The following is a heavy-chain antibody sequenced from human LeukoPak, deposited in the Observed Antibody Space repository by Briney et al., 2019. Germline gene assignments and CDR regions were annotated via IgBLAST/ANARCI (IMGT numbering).Heavy chain of an antibody. CDR1: GYTFTDYH. Sequence: EASVKVSCKPSGYTFTDYHLHWVRQAPGQGLEWMGWINPKSGGTNYAQKLQGRVTMTRDTSINTAYMELSGLRSDDTAVYYCARDIRPRVESFDYWGQGTLVAVSS. J-gene: IGHJ4*02. CDR2: INPKSGGT. V-gene: IGHV1-2*02. CDR3: ARDIRPRVESFDY. D-gene: IGHD3-3*01.